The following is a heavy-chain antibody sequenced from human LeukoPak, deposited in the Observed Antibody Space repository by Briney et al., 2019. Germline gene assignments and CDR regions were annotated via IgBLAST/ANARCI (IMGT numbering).Heavy chain of an antibody. CDR2: INHSGST. Sequence: KPSETLSLTCAVYGGSFSGYYWSWIRQPPGKGLEWIGEINHSGSTNYNPSLKSRVTISVDTSKNQFSLKLSSVTAADTAVYYCARARRRFDLWGQGTLVTVSS. CDR1: GGSFSGYY. CDR3: ARARRRFDL. V-gene: IGHV4-34*01. J-gene: IGHJ5*02.